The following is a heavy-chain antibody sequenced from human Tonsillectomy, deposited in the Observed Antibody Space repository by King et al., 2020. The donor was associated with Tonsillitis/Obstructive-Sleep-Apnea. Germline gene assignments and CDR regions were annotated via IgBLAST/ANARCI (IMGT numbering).Heavy chain of an antibody. Sequence: VQLQQWGAGLLKPSETLSLTCAVYGGSFSGYYWSWIRQPPGKGLEWIGEINHNGSTNYNPSLKSRVTISVDTSKNQFSLKLSSVTAADTAVYYCARVPIAVAGTGGYYYYYYMDVWGKGTTVTVSS. D-gene: IGHD6-19*01. V-gene: IGHV4-34*01. CDR1: GGSFSGYY. CDR2: INHNGST. CDR3: ARVPIAVAGTGGYYYYYYMDV. J-gene: IGHJ6*03.